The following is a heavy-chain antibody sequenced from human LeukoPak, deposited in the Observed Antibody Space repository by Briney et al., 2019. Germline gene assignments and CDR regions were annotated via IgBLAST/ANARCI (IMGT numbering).Heavy chain of an antibody. Sequence: PGGSLRLSCAASGFTFRSYEMNWVRQAPGKGLEWVSFISNSGDSIYYADSVKGRFTISRDNAKNSLFLQMNSLRAEDTAVYYCGRSEARFMLSWGQGTLVTVSS. CDR1: GFTFRSYE. J-gene: IGHJ4*02. D-gene: IGHD3-16*02. V-gene: IGHV3-48*03. CDR3: GRSEARFMLS. CDR2: ISNSGDSI.